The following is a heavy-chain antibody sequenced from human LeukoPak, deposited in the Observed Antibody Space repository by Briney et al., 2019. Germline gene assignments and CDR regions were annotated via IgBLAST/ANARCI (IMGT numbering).Heavy chain of an antibody. CDR3: ARVCSSGWEYYFDY. J-gene: IGHJ4*02. CDR1: GYTFTGYY. Sequence: ASVKVSCKASGYTFTGYYMHWVRQAPGQGLEWMGWINPNSGGTNYAQKFQGRVTMTRDTSISTAYMELSRLRSDDTAVYYCARVCSSGWEYYFDYWGQGTLVTVSS. V-gene: IGHV1-2*02. D-gene: IGHD6-19*01. CDR2: INPNSGGT.